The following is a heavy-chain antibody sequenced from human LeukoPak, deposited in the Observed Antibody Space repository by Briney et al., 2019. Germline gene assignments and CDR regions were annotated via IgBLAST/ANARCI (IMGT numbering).Heavy chain of an antibody. CDR2: IYYTGST. CDR1: GGSISSSNYY. CDR3: ARNRGRERWLQFLDY. V-gene: IGHV4-39*01. D-gene: IGHD5-24*01. Sequence: SETLSVTCTVPGGSISSSNYYWGWIRQPPGKGLEWMGSIYYTGSTYYNPSLKSRVTISVDTSKNQFSLKLSSVTAADTAVYYCARNRGRERWLQFLDYWGQGTLVTVSS. J-gene: IGHJ4*02.